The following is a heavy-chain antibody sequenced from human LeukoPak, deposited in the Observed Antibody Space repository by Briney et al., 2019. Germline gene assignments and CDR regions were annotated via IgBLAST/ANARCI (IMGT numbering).Heavy chain of an antibody. D-gene: IGHD4-23*01. CDR3: ARAVSTVVTPDDAFDI. CDR1: GFTFSSYA. J-gene: IGHJ3*02. V-gene: IGHV3-7*01. Sequence: GGSLRLSCAASGFTFSSYAMSWVRQAPGKGLEWVANIKQDGSEKYYVDSVKGRFTISRDNAKNSLYLQMNSLRAEDTAVYYCARAVSTVVTPDDAFDIWGQGTMVTVSS. CDR2: IKQDGSEK.